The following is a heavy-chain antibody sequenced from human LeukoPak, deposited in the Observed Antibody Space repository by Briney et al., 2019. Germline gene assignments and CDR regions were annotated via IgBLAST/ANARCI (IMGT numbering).Heavy chain of an antibody. Sequence: ASVKVSCKASGYTFTSYAMHWVRQAPGQRLEWMGWINAGNGNTKYSQKFQGRVTITRDSSASTAYMELSSLRSEDTAVYYCARTLNWNDPYFDYWGQGTLVTVSS. CDR2: INAGNGNT. D-gene: IGHD1-1*01. J-gene: IGHJ4*02. CDR3: ARTLNWNDPYFDY. CDR1: GYTFTSYA. V-gene: IGHV1-3*01.